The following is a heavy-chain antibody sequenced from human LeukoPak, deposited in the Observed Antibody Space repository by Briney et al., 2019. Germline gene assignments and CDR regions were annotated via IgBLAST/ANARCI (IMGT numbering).Heavy chain of an antibody. CDR1: GFTISSYG. D-gene: IGHD3-10*01. V-gene: IGHV3-33*01. CDR2: IWYDGSNK. Sequence: GRSLRLSCAASGFTISSYGMHWVRQAPGKGLEWVAVIWYDGSNKYYADSVKGRFTISRDNSKNTLYLQMNSLRAEDTAVYYCAREVSNGSATRGGFDYWGQGTLVTVSS. CDR3: AREVSNGSATRGGFDY. J-gene: IGHJ4*02.